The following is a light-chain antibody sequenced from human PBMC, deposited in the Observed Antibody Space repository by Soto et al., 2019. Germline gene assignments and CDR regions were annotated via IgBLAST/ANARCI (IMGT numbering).Light chain of an antibody. CDR1: QGISSR. V-gene: IGKV1-12*01. J-gene: IGKJ4*01. Sequence: DIQMTQSPSSVSASVGDRVTITCRASQGISSRLAWYQQKPGKAPNLLIYSASSLQSGVPSRFSGSGSETDFTLTIGSLQPEDFAPYDFQQANSFPLTFGGGTKVEIK. CDR3: QQANSFPLT. CDR2: SAS.